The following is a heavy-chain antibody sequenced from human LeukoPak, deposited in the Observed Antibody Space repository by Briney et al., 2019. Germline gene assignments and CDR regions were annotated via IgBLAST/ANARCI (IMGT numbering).Heavy chain of an antibody. J-gene: IGHJ4*02. CDR2: ISGSGGGT. D-gene: IGHD4-17*01. V-gene: IGHV3-23*01. CDR1: GFTFSSYA. Sequence: GGSLRLSCAASGFTFSSYAMSWVRQAPGKGLEWVSAISGSGGGTYYADSVKGRFTISRDNSKNTLYLQMNSLRAEDTAVYYCAKRVRDYGDYNFDYWGQGTLVTVSS. CDR3: AKRVRDYGDYNFDY.